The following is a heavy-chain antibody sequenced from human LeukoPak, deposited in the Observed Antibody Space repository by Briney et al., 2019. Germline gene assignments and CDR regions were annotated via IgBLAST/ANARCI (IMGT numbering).Heavy chain of an antibody. D-gene: IGHD3-22*01. J-gene: IGHJ4*02. CDR2: INHSGST. CDR1: GGSFSGYY. V-gene: IGHV4-34*01. CDR3: AIDYYDSSGLWY. Sequence: SETLSLTCAVYGGSFSGYYWSRIRQPPGKGLEWIGEINHSGSTNYNPSLKSRVTISVDTSKNQFSLKLSSVTAADTAVYYCAIDYYDSSGLWYWGQGTLVTVSS.